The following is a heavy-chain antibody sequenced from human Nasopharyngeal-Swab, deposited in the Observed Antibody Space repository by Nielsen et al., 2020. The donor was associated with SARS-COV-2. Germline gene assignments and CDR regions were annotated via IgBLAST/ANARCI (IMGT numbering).Heavy chain of an antibody. CDR2: IRWNSGSI. V-gene: IGHV3-9*01. J-gene: IGHJ6*03. D-gene: IGHD5-18*01. Sequence: GGSLRLSCAASGFSFSGYAMHWVRQAPGKGLEWVSGIRWNSGSIGYADSVKGRFTISRDNAKNSLYLQMNSLRAEDTALYYCAKLPTAMDETYMDVWGKGTTVTVSS. CDR1: GFSFSGYA. CDR3: AKLPTAMDETYMDV.